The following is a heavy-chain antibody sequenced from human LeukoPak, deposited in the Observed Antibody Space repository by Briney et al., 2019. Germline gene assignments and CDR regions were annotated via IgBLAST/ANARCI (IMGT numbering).Heavy chain of an antibody. V-gene: IGHV3-21*01. J-gene: IGHJ1*01. CDR3: ARGYSSGFYQVAEYFQQ. CDR2: ISSGSSYI. Sequence: PGGSLRLSCAASGFTFSSYSMNWVRQAPGKGLEWVSSISSGSSYIYYADSVKGRFTISRDNAKNSVFLQMNSLRAEDTAVYYCARGYSSGFYQVAEYFQQWGQGTLVTVSS. CDR1: GFTFSSYS. D-gene: IGHD6-19*01.